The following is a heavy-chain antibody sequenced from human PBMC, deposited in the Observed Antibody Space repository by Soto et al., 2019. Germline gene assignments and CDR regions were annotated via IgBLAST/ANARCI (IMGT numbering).Heavy chain of an antibody. CDR1: GFTVSSNY. CDR3: ARDPWY. Sequence: EVQLVESGGGLIQPGGSLRLSCAVSGFTVSSNYMSWVRQAPGKGLEWVSIINSGGSTYYADSVKGRFIISRDNSKNTLYLQINSLRTEDTAVYYCARDPWYWGQGTLVTVSS. V-gene: IGHV3-53*01. CDR2: INSGGST. J-gene: IGHJ4*02.